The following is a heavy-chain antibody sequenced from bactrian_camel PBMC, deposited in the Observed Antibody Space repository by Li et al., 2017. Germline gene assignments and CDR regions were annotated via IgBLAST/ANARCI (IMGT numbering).Heavy chain of an antibody. CDR3: VRDCKSGDYRDDFGY. CDR2: IATGSGNT. V-gene: IGHV3S25*01. D-gene: IGHD4*01. J-gene: IGHJ6*01. Sequence: QLVESGGGSVQAGGSLRLSCRASGYTASTYCMAWFRQAPGKEREGVARIATGSGNTYYADSVKGRFTISQVNAKNMVYLHMTSLKPEDTGVYYCVRDCKSGDYRDDFGYWGQGTQVTVS. CDR1: GYTASTYC.